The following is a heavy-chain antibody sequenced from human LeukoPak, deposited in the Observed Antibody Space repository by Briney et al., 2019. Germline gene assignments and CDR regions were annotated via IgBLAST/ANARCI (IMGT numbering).Heavy chain of an antibody. CDR2: ISYDGSNK. V-gene: IGHV3-30-3*01. D-gene: IGHD5-12*01. CDR1: GFTFSSYA. Sequence: GGSLRLSCAASGFTFSSYAMHWVRQAPGKGLEWVAVISYDGSNKYYADSVKGRFTIPRDNSKNTLYLQMNSLRAEDTAVYYCAKVGAFMIVAPFDYWGQGTLVTVSS. J-gene: IGHJ4*02. CDR3: AKVGAFMIVAPFDY.